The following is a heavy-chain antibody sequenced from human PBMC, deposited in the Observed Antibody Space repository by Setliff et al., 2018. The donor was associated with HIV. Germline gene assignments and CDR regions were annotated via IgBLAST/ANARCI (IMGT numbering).Heavy chain of an antibody. CDR2: IYTSGSV. J-gene: IGHJ4*03. CDR1: GGSISSYY. Sequence: SETLSLTCTVSGGSISSYYWSWIRQPPGKGLEWIGYIYTSGSVNYNPSLNSRVTISVDTSKNPFSLKVNSVTAADTAVYYCARSRPTVAGFYFDYWGQGTKVTVSS. CDR3: ARSRPTVAGFYFDY. D-gene: IGHD4-17*01. V-gene: IGHV4-4*09.